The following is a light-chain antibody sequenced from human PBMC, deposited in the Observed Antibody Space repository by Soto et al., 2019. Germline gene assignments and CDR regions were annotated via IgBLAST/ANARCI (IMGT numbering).Light chain of an antibody. J-gene: IGKJ4*01. CDR3: QQANSFPLT. CDR2: AAS. Sequence: DIQMTQSPSSVSASVGDRVTITCRASQGISSRLAWYQQKPGKAPNLLIYAASNLQSGVPSRFSGSGSETDFTLTIGSRQPEDFATYYCQQANSFPLTFGGGTKVEIK. V-gene: IGKV1-12*01. CDR1: QGISSR.